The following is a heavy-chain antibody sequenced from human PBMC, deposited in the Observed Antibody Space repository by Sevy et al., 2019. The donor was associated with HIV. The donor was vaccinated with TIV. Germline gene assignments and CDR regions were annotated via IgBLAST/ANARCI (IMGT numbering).Heavy chain of an antibody. CDR1: ENTFSTYS. Sequence: ASVKVSCKASENTFSTYSMHWVRQAPGQGLEWMAKINTGGATTNYAPKFEGRITVTRDTSTSTTSMELSGLKAEDTALYFCASDLGLLRGPGAFDIWGQGTMVTVSS. D-gene: IGHD3-16*01. V-gene: IGHV1-46*01. J-gene: IGHJ3*02. CDR3: ASDLGLLRGPGAFDI. CDR2: INTGGATT.